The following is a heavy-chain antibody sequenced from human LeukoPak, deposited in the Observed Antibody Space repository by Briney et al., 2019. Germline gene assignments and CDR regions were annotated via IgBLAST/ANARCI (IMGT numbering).Heavy chain of an antibody. D-gene: IGHD3-9*01. CDR3: TTMEILTGYYTDY. CDR1: GFTFSNAW. Sequence: GGSLRLSCAASGFTFSNAWMSWVRQAPGKGLEWVGRIKSKTDGGTTDYTAPVKGRFTISRDDSKNTLYLQMNSLKTEDTAVYYCTTMEILTGYYTDYWGQGTLVTVSS. CDR2: IKSKTDGGTT. V-gene: IGHV3-15*01. J-gene: IGHJ4*02.